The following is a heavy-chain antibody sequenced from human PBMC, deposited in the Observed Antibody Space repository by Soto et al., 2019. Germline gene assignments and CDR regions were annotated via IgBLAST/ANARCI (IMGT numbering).Heavy chain of an antibody. D-gene: IGHD6-6*01. CDR2: IYYSGST. Sequence: PSETLSLTCTVSGGSISSSSYYWGWIRQPPGKGLEWIGSIYYSGSTYYNPSLKSRVTISVDTSKNQFSLKLSSVTAADTAVYYCARHPSYSSSSGGLGQKDYYYYYGLDVWGQGTMVTVSS. CDR1: GGSISSSSYY. J-gene: IGHJ6*02. CDR3: ARHPSYSSSSGGLGQKDYYYYYGLDV. V-gene: IGHV4-39*01.